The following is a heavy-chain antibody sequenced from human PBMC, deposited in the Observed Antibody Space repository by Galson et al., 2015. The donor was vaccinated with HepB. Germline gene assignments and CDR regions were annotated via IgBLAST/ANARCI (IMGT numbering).Heavy chain of an antibody. CDR3: GIVPGPMDV. Sequence: SLRLSCAASGFTFSHYGMVWVRPVPGKGLAWMSFMSRHGDTKLYADSVKGRFSISRDNSGNTLHLLMNSLSAEDTAVYFCGIVPGPMDVWGKGTTVTVSS. CDR2: MSRHGDTK. V-gene: IGHV3-30*03. D-gene: IGHD3-16*02. CDR1: GFTFSHYG. J-gene: IGHJ6*03.